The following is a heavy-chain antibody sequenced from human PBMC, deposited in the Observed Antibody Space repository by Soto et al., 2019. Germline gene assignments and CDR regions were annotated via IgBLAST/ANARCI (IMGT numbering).Heavy chain of an antibody. D-gene: IGHD3-10*01. CDR1: GYTFTSYD. V-gene: IGHV1-8*01. J-gene: IGHJ4*02. CDR3: ARRYQAFGKYYFDY. CDR2: MNPNSGNT. Sequence: QVQLVQSGAEVKKPGASVKVSCKASGYTFTSYDINWVRQATGQGLEWMGWMNPNSGNTGYAQEFQGRVTMIRNTSISTAYMELSSLRSEDTAVYYCARRYQAFGKYYFDYWGQGTLVTVSS.